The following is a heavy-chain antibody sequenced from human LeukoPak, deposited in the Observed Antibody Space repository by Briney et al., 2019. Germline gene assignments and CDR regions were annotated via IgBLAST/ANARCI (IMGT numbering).Heavy chain of an antibody. Sequence: PSETLSLTCTVSGGPISSGDYYWRWIRQPPGKGLEWIAYIYYSGSTYYNPSLKSRVTISVDTSKNQFSLKLSSVTAADTAVYYCASVCTGCYTFHDYWGQGTLVTVSS. CDR2: IYYSGST. CDR3: ASVCTGCYTFHDY. D-gene: IGHD2-2*02. CDR1: GGPISSGDYY. J-gene: IGHJ4*02. V-gene: IGHV4-30-4*08.